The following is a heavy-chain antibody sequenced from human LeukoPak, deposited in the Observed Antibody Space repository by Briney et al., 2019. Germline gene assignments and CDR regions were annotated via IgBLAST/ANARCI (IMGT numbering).Heavy chain of an antibody. CDR1: GFTFSSYG. D-gene: IGHD3-3*01. V-gene: IGHV3-30*02. J-gene: IGHJ5*02. Sequence: QPGGSLRLSCAASGFTFSSYGMHWVRQAPGKGLEWVTFIPYDGSNKYYADSVKGRFTIARDNSKNTLYLQMNSLRAEDTAVYYCAKERHYDFWSGPGGGFDPWGQGTLVTLSS. CDR3: AKERHYDFWSGPGGGFDP. CDR2: IPYDGSNK.